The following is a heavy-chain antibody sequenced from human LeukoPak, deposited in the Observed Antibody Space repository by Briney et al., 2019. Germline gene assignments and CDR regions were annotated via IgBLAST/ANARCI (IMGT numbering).Heavy chain of an antibody. D-gene: IGHD3-10*01. CDR2: INPNSGGT. CDR1: GYTFTGYY. J-gene: IGHJ3*02. V-gene: IGHV1-2*02. CDR3: ARVEEITMVRGVIMSGAFGI. Sequence: ASVKVSCKASGYTFTGYYMHWVRQAPGQGLEWMGWINPNSGGTNYAQKFQGRVTMTRDTSISTAYMELSRPRSDDTAVYYCARVEEITMVRGVIMSGAFGIWGQGTMVTVSS.